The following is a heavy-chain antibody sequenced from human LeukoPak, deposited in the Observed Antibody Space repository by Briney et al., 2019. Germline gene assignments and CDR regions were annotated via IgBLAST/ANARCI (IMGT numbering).Heavy chain of an antibody. CDR3: AKDVYYYDSSGYWNWFDP. Sequence: GGSLRLSCAASGFTFSSYGMSWVRQAPGKGLEWVSAISGSGGSTYYADSVKGRFTISRDNSKSTLYLQMNSLRAEDTAVYYCAKDVYYYDSSGYWNWFDPWGQGTLVTVSS. CDR2: ISGSGGST. J-gene: IGHJ5*02. CDR1: GFTFSSYG. V-gene: IGHV3-23*01. D-gene: IGHD3-22*01.